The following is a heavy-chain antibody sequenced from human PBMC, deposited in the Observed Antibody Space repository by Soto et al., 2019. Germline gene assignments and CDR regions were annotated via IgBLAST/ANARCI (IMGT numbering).Heavy chain of an antibody. J-gene: IGHJ6*02. CDR2: ISYDGSNK. V-gene: IGHV3-30-3*01. CDR3: ANQLERLSGEPYGMDV. CDR1: GFTFSSYA. Sequence: LRLSCAASGFTFSSYAMHWVRQAPGKGLEWVAVISYDGSNKYYADSVKGRFTISRDNSKNTLYLQMNSLRAEDTAVYYCANQLERLSGEPYGMDVWGQGTTVTVSS. D-gene: IGHD1-1*01.